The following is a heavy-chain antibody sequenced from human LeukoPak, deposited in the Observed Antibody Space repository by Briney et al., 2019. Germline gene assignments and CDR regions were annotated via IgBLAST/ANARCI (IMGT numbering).Heavy chain of an antibody. D-gene: IGHD3-22*01. J-gene: IGHJ4*02. CDR1: GGSISSYY. CDR3: ARGGLYYDSSGQLGY. V-gene: IGHV4-59*12. CDR2: IYYSGST. Sequence: PSETLSLTCTVSGGSISSYYWSWIRQLPGKGLEWIGYIYYSGSTNYNPSLKSRVTISVDTSKNQFSLKLSSVTAADTAVYYCARGGLYYDSSGQLGYWGQGTLVTVSS.